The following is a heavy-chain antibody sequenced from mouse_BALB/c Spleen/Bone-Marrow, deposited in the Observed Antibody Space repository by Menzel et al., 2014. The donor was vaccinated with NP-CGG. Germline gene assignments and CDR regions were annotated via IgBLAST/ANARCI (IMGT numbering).Heavy chain of an antibody. V-gene: IGHV4-1*02. Sequence: EVKLVESGGGLVQPGGSLKLSCAASGFDFSRYWMSWVRQAPGKGLEWIGEINPDSNTINYTPSLKDKFIISRDNAKNTLYLQMNKVESADTALYYCARLGYYGSFAYWGQGTLVTVSA. D-gene: IGHD1-2*01. CDR2: INPDSNTI. J-gene: IGHJ3*01. CDR1: GFDFSRYW. CDR3: ARLGYYGSFAY.